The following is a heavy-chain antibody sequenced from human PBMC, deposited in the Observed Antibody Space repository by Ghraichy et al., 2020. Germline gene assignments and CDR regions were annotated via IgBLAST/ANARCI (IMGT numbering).Heavy chain of an antibody. CDR2: INHSGST. CDR1: GGSFSGYY. V-gene: IGHV4-34*01. CDR3: ARRRDILNLSGPKMYNWFDP. Sequence: SETLSLTCAVYGGSFSGYYWSWIRQPPGKGLEWIGEINHSGSTNYNPSLKSRVTISVDTSKNQFSLKLSSVTAADTAVYYCARRRDILNLSGPKMYNWFDPWGQGTLVTVSS. D-gene: IGHD3-9*01. J-gene: IGHJ5*02.